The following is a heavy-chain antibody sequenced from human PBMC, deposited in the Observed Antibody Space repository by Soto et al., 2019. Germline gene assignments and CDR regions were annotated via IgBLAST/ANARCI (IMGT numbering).Heavy chain of an antibody. Sequence: GGSLRLSCAASGFTFSSYGMHWVRQAPGKGLEWVAVIWYDGSNKHYVDSVKGRFTISRDNSKNTLYRQMNSLRAEDTAVYYCARDRRYSSSSAYYYGMDVWGQVTTVAVSS. D-gene: IGHD6-6*01. CDR1: GFTFSSYG. V-gene: IGHV3-33*01. J-gene: IGHJ6*02. CDR3: ARDRRYSSSSAYYYGMDV. CDR2: IWYDGSNK.